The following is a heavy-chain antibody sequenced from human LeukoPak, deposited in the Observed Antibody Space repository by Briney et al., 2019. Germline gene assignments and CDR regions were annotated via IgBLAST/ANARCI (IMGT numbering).Heavy chain of an antibody. J-gene: IGHJ4*02. D-gene: IGHD6-6*01. CDR2: IYYSGST. CDR3: ARGKRSYSSSSWGKYYFDY. Sequence: SETLSLTCTVSGGSISSSSYDWGWLRQPPGRGLEWFGSIYYSGSTYYNPSLKSRVTISVDTSKNQFSLKLSSVTAADTAVYYCARGKRSYSSSSWGKYYFDYWGQGTLVTVSS. CDR1: GGSISSSSYD. V-gene: IGHV4-39*07.